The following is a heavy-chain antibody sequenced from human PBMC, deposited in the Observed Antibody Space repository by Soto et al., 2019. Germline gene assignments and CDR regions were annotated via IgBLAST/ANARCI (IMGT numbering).Heavy chain of an antibody. V-gene: IGHV3-48*01. CDR3: AREVPYYYYYMDV. J-gene: IGHJ6*03. CDR1: GFTFSSYS. CDR2: ISSSSSTI. Sequence: GGSLRLSCAASGFTFSSYSMNWVRQAPGKGLEWVSYISSSSSTIYYADSVKGGFTISRDNAKNSLYLQMNSLRAEDTAVYYCAREVPYYYYYMDVWGKGTTVTVSS.